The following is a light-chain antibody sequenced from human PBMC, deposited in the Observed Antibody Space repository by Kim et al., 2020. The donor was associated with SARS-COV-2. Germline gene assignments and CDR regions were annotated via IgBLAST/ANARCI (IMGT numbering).Light chain of an antibody. CDR1: KLGDKY. CDR3: QAWDSSSHVV. V-gene: IGLV3-1*01. Sequence: SYELTQPPSVSVSPGQTASITCSGDKLGDKYACWYQQKPGQSPVLVIYQDSKRPSGIPERFSGSNSGNTATLTISGTQAMDEADYYCQAWDSSSHVVFGGGTQLIVL. J-gene: IGLJ2*01. CDR2: QDS.